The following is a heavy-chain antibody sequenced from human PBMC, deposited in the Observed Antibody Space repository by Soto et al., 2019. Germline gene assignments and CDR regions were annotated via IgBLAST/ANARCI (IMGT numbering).Heavy chain of an antibody. CDR3: ERGFGWGYYHYVTDI. V-gene: IGHV5-51*01. CDR1: NYRFSTYW. Sequence: GESLKISCEGFNYRFSTYWIGWVRQMPEKGLKWMGIIYPGDSDTRYSPSFQGQVTISADKSISTAYLQWSSLKASDTAMYYRERGFGWGYYHYVTDIGLKGTSVLVSP. CDR2: IYPGDSDT. J-gene: IGHJ6*04. D-gene: IGHD3-10*01.